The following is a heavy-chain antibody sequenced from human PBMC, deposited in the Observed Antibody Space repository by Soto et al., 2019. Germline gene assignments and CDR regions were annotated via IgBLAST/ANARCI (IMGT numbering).Heavy chain of an antibody. CDR1: GGSISSGGYY. D-gene: IGHD2-21*02. J-gene: IGHJ4*02. CDR2: IYYSGST. Sequence: SETLSLTCTVSGGSISSGGYYWSWIRQHPGKGLEWIGYIYYSGSTYYNPSLKSRVTISVDTSKNQFSLKLSSVTAADTAVYYCAREYRAYCGGDCSGFDYWGQGTLVTVSS. V-gene: IGHV4-31*03. CDR3: AREYRAYCGGDCSGFDY.